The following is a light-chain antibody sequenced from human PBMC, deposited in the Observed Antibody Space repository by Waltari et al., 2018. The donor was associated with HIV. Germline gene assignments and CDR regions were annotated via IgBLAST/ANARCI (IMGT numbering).Light chain of an antibody. Sequence: QSVLTQPPSASGTPGQGVIISCSGSNSNTGTNTVNWYQQIPGPAPKLLILDDKHRPSGVPDRFSGSRSDTSASLAISGLQSEDEAHYYCAAWDDNFNVVFGGGTKLTVL. CDR3: AAWDDNFNVV. V-gene: IGLV1-44*01. J-gene: IGLJ3*02. CDR1: NSNTGTNT. CDR2: DDK.